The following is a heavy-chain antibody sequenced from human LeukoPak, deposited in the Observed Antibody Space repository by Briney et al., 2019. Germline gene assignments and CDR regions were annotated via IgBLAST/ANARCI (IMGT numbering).Heavy chain of an antibody. D-gene: IGHD5-12*01. CDR1: GYTFTSYG. V-gene: IGHV1-18*01. CDR2: INAYNGNT. J-gene: IGHJ6*02. Sequence: GASVKVSCKASGYTFTSYGISWVRQAPGQGLEWMGWINAYNGNTNYAQKLQGRVTMTTDTSTSTAYMELRSLRSDGTAVYYCARDQPVATMNCGMDVWGQGTTVTVSS. CDR3: ARDQPVATMNCGMDV.